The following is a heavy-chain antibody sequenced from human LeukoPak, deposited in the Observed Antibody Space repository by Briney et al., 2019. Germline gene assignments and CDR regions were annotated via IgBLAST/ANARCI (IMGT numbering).Heavy chain of an antibody. V-gene: IGHV3-74*01. CDR1: GFTFSSYW. Sequence: GGSLRLSCAASGFTFSSYWMHWVRQAPGKGLVWVSRINSDGSSTSYADSVKGRFTISRDNAKNTLYLQMNSLRAEDTAVYYCARDYCSGETCYSYYYYMDVWGKGTTVTVSS. J-gene: IGHJ6*03. CDR2: INSDGSST. D-gene: IGHD2-15*01. CDR3: ARDYCSGETCYSYYYYMDV.